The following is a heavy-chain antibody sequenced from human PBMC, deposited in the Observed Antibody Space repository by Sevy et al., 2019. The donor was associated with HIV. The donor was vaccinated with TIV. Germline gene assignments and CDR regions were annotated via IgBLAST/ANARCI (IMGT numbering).Heavy chain of an antibody. CDR2: VTSDGTT. D-gene: IGHD3-16*01. J-gene: IGHJ4*02. CDR1: GLTLTTTG. CDR3: AGGDTTMITDLDY. Sequence: GGSLRLSCAASGLTLTTTGMSWVRQAPGKGLEWVAGVTSDGTTYYADSVRDRFTVSRDNSKNTLYLLLNSLRADDTAVFYCAGGDTTMITDLDYWGQGTLVTVSS. V-gene: IGHV3-53*01.